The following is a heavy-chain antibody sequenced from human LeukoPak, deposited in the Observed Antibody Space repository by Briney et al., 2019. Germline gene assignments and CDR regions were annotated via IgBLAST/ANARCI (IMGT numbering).Heavy chain of an antibody. CDR1: GFTFSSYS. D-gene: IGHD2-2*01. J-gene: IGHJ5*02. CDR2: INHSGST. Sequence: GSLRLSCAASGFTFSSYSMNWVRQPPGKGLEWIGEINHSGSTNYNPSLKSRVTISVDTSKNQFSLKLSSVTAADTAVYYCARGIIVVVPAAGGNWFDPWGQGTLVTVSS. V-gene: IGHV4-34*01. CDR3: ARGIIVVVPAAGGNWFDP.